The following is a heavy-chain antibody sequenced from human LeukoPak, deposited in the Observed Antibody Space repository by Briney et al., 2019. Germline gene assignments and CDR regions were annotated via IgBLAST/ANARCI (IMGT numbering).Heavy chain of an antibody. CDR2: TYYRSKWYH. CDR1: GDSVSSNSAA. CDR3: ARDHRYGMDV. V-gene: IGHV6-1*01. Sequence: SQTLSLTCAISGDSVSSNSAAWNWIRQSPSRGLEWLGRTYYRSKWYHDYAGSVKSRIIVNPDTSKNHFSLQLNSVTPEDTAVYYRARDHRYGMDVWGQGTTVTVSS. J-gene: IGHJ6*02.